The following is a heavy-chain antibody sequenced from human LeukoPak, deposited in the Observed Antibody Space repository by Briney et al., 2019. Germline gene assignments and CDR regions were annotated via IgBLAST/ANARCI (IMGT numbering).Heavy chain of an antibody. Sequence: SETLSLTCTVSGGSINTYYWSWIRQPPGKGLEWIGYIHYSGSTNYNPSLKSRVTISVDTSKNQFSLKLSSVTAADTAVYYCARGNFDWLPLSNGYFDYWGQGTLVTVSS. CDR1: GGSINTYY. V-gene: IGHV4-59*01. CDR2: IHYSGST. CDR3: ARGNFDWLPLSNGYFDY. J-gene: IGHJ4*02. D-gene: IGHD3-9*01.